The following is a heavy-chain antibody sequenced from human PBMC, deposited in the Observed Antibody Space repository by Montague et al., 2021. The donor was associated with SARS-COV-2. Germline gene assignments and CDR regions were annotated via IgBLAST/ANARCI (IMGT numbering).Heavy chain of an antibody. D-gene: IGHD3-22*01. V-gene: IGHV4-39*07. CDR3: ARDTRITMLVVVNRYGMDV. J-gene: IGHJ6*02. Sequence: SETLSLTCTVSGGAISSSSYYWGWIRQPPGKGLEWIGSIDYRGSTYCNRSVKSRVTISVDTSKNQFSLKLSSVTAADTAVYYCARDTRITMLVVVNRYGMDVWGQGTTVTVSS. CDR2: IDYRGST. CDR1: GGAISSSSYY.